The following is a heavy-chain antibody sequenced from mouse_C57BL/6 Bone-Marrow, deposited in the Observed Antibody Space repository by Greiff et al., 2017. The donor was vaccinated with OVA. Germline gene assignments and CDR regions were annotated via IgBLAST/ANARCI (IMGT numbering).Heavy chain of an antibody. Sequence: EVMLVESEGGLVQPGSSMKLSCTASGFTFSDYYMAWVRQVPEKGLEWVANINYDGSSTYYLASLKSRFIISRDNAKNILYLQMSSLKSEDTATYYCARQSYDGYYGWYFDVWGTGTTVTVSS. J-gene: IGHJ1*03. V-gene: IGHV5-16*01. CDR3: ARQSYDGYYGWYFDV. CDR2: INYDGSST. CDR1: GFTFSDYY. D-gene: IGHD2-3*01.